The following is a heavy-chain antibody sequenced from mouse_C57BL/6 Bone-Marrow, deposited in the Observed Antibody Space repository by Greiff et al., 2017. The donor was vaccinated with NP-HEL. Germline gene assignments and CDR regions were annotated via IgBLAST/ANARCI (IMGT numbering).Heavy chain of an antibody. CDR2: IDPSDSYT. D-gene: IGHD4-1*01. Sequence: QVQLKQPGAELVMPGASVKLSCKASGYTFTSYWMHWVKQRPGQGLEWIGEIDPSDSYTNYNQKFKGKSTLTVDKSSSTAYMQLSSLTSEDSAVYYCARHWDYYAMDYWGQGTSVTVSS. V-gene: IGHV1-69*01. CDR1: GYTFTSYW. J-gene: IGHJ4*01. CDR3: ARHWDYYAMDY.